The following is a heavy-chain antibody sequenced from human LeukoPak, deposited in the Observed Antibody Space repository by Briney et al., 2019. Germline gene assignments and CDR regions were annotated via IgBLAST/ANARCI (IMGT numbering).Heavy chain of an antibody. CDR3: GVAASSASDFDH. J-gene: IGHJ4*02. D-gene: IGHD3-3*01. V-gene: IGHV3-21*01. Sequence: TGGSLRLSCAASGFTFSSYAMHWVRQAPGKGLEWLSSIISSSRSMFYADSVRGRFTISRDNAKKSLYLQMDNLRAEDTAVYFCGVAASSASDFDHWGQGTLVTVSS. CDR1: GFTFSSYA. CDR2: IISSSRSM.